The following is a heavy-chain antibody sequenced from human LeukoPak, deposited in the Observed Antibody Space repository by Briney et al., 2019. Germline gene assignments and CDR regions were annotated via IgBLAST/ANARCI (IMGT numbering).Heavy chain of an antibody. CDR1: GGTFSSYG. CDR2: IIPIFGIV. Sequence: GASVKVSCKASGGTFSSYGISWVRQAPGQGLEWMGRIIPIFGIVNHAQKFQDRVTVTTDESTTTVYMELSSLRSEDTAVYYCARQVDSGWQSLDPWGQGTLATVSS. D-gene: IGHD6-19*01. CDR3: ARQVDSGWQSLDP. J-gene: IGHJ5*02. V-gene: IGHV1-69*05.